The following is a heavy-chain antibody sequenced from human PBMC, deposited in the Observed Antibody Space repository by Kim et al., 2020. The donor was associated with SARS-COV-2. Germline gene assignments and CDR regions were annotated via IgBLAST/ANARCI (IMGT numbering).Heavy chain of an antibody. CDR1: GFTFSSYW. V-gene: IGHV3-7*05. Sequence: GGSLRLSCAASGFTFSSYWMSWVRQAPGKGLEWVANIKQDGSEKYYVDSVKGRFTISRDNAKNSLYLQMNSLRAEDTAVYYCAREIAQYYYDSSGYPSEYYFDYWGQGTLVTVSS. CDR3: AREIAQYYYDSSGYPSEYYFDY. J-gene: IGHJ4*02. CDR2: IKQDGSEK. D-gene: IGHD3-22*01.